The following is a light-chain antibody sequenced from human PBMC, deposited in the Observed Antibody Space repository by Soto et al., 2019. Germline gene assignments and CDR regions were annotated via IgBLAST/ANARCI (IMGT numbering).Light chain of an antibody. Sequence: DIQMTQSPSTLSASVGDSVTITCQASQSISYWLAWYQQKPGKAPNLLMYEASTLKSGVPSRFRGSGSGTEFTLTISSLQPDDFATYYCQQYDTYPTFGQGTKVEVK. V-gene: IGKV1-5*03. CDR1: QSISYW. J-gene: IGKJ1*01. CDR3: QQYDTYPT. CDR2: EAS.